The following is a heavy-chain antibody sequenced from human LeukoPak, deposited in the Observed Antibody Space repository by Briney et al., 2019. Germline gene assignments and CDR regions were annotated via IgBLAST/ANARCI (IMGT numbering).Heavy chain of an antibody. CDR2: ISTSGGST. Sequence: PGGSLRLSCAASGFTFSSYTMSWVRQAPGKGLEWVSAISTSGGSTYYADSVKGRFTISRDNSKNTLYLQMNSLRAEDTAVYYCARAPNTEKDAFDIWGQGTMVTVSS. D-gene: IGHD4-17*01. J-gene: IGHJ3*02. V-gene: IGHV3-23*01. CDR3: ARAPNTEKDAFDI. CDR1: GFTFSSYT.